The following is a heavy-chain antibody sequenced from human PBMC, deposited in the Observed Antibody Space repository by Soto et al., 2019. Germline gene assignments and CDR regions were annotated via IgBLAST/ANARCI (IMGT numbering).Heavy chain of an antibody. J-gene: IGHJ4*02. D-gene: IGHD1-7*01. Sequence: QPGGSLRLSCAASGFAFSNYAMSWVRQAPGKGLEWVSAISGSGGSTYYADSVKGRFTISRDNSKNTLYLQMNSLRAEDTAVYYCAKSPYNWNYDLPFDYWGQVPLVTFSS. CDR1: GFAFSNYA. V-gene: IGHV3-23*01. CDR3: AKSPYNWNYDLPFDY. CDR2: ISGSGGST.